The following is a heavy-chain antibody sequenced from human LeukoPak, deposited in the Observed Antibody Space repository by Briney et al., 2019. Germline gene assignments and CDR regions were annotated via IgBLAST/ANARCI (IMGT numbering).Heavy chain of an antibody. CDR3: ARVKSGYSYGPHYYYYYYMDV. CDR2: ISGSGGST. D-gene: IGHD5-18*01. V-gene: IGHV3-23*01. Sequence: GGSLRLSCAASGFTFSSYAMSWVRQAPGKGLEWVSAISGSGGSTYYADSVKGRFTISRDNSKNTLYLQMKSLRAEDTAVYYCARVKSGYSYGPHYYYYYYMDVWGKGTTVTVSS. J-gene: IGHJ6*03. CDR1: GFTFSSYA.